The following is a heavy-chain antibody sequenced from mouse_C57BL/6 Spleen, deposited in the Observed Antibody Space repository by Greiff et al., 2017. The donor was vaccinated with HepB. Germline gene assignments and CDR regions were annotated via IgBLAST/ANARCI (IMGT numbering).Heavy chain of an antibody. D-gene: IGHD1-1*01. CDR1: GFSLTSYG. CDR2: IWSDGST. V-gene: IGHV2-6*03. Sequence: VKLEESGPGLVAPSQSLSITCTVSGFSLTSYGVHWVRQPPGKGLEWLVVIWSDGSTTYNSALKSRLSISKDNSKSQVFLKMNSLQTDDTAMYYCASSITGYYYAMDYWGQGTSVTVSS. CDR3: ASSITGYYYAMDY. J-gene: IGHJ4*01.